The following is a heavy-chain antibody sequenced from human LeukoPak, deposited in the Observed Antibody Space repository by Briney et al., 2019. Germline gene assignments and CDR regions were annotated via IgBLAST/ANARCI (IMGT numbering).Heavy chain of an antibody. CDR3: ARDMNWRASIWYFDL. V-gene: IGHV1-2*02. Sequence: GASVNVSCKASGYTFTGYFLHWVRQAPGQGLEWMGWINPNTGDTDSAQKFQGRVTMTRDTSIFTAYMELSSLRSDDTAVYYCARDMNWRASIWYFDLWGRGTLVAVSS. CDR1: GYTFTGYF. CDR2: INPNTGDT. J-gene: IGHJ2*01.